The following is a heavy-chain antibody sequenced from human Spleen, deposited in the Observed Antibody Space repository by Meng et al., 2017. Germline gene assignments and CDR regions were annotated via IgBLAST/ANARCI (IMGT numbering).Heavy chain of an antibody. CDR1: GFTFSSYA. J-gene: IGHJ3*02. Sequence: GESLKISCAASGFTFSSYAMHWVRQAPGKGLEWVAVISFDGSNKYYADSVKGRFTISRDNSKNALYLQMNSLRAEDTAVYYCARGVGIVGAPTYDAFDIWGQGTMVTVSS. CDR2: ISFDGSNK. D-gene: IGHD1-26*01. CDR3: ARGVGIVGAPTYDAFDI. V-gene: IGHV3-30*04.